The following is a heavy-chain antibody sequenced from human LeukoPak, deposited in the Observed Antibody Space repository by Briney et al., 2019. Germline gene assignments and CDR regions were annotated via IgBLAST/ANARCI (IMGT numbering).Heavy chain of an antibody. CDR2: ISAYNGNT. Sequence: ASVKVSCKASGYTFTSYGISWVRQAPRQGLEWMGWISAYNGNTNYAQKLQGRVTMTTDTSTSTAYMELRSLRSDDTAVYYCATYSSSWYYFDYWGQGTLVTVSS. D-gene: IGHD6-13*01. CDR3: ATYSSSWYYFDY. CDR1: GYTFTSYG. J-gene: IGHJ4*02. V-gene: IGHV1-18*01.